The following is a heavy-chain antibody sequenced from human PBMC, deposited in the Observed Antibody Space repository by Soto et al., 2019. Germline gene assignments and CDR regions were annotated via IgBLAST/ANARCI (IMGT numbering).Heavy chain of an antibody. Sequence: PGGSLRLSCVGSGFTFSSNWMTWVRQAPGKGLEWVANIRQDGSEINYVDSVKGRFTISRDNTKNSLYLQMNSLRAEDTAIYYCAREVVVPAAVQTFDYWGQGTLVTVSS. CDR3: AREVVVPAAVQTFDY. V-gene: IGHV3-7*04. D-gene: IGHD2-2*01. CDR2: IRQDGSEI. J-gene: IGHJ4*02. CDR1: GFTFSSNW.